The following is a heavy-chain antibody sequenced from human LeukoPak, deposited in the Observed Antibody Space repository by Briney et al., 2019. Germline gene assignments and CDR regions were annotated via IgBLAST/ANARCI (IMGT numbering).Heavy chain of an antibody. Sequence: GGSLRLSCAVSGSTFRSYAMSWVRQAPGKGLEWVSYISSSGSTIYYADSVKGRFTISRDNAKNSLYLQMNSLRAEDTAVYYCARDGHYGSEDYWGQGTLVTVSS. CDR3: ARDGHYGSEDY. D-gene: IGHD3-10*01. CDR2: ISSSGSTI. CDR1: GSTFRSYA. V-gene: IGHV3-48*04. J-gene: IGHJ4*02.